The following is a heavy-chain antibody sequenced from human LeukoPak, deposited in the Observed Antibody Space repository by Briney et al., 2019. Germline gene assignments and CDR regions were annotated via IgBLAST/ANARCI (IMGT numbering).Heavy chain of an antibody. Sequence: SVNVSCTASGGTFSSYAISWVRQAPGQGLEWMGGIIPIFGTANYAQKFQGRVTITADESTSTAYMELSSLRSEDTAVYYCARGAYYDSSGWFDYWGQGTLVTVSS. V-gene: IGHV1-69*13. CDR2: IIPIFGTA. J-gene: IGHJ4*02. D-gene: IGHD3-22*01. CDR3: ARGAYYDSSGWFDY. CDR1: GGTFSSYA.